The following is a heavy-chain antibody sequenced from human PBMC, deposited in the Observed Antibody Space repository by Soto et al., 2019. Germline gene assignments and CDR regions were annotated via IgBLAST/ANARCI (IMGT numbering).Heavy chain of an antibody. V-gene: IGHV4-31*03. D-gene: IGHD3-3*01. CDR1: GDSISKGGNF. CDR3: ARDRYDFWSGYSAD. J-gene: IGHJ4*02. CDR2: IYYRGST. Sequence: QVQLQESGPGLVKPSQTLSLTGTVSGDSISKGGNFWSWIRQHPGTGLACIGYIYYRGSTYYNPTLKSRVSFSIDTSKNQFSLKLSSVTAADTAVYYCARDRYDFWSGYSADWGQGTLVTVSS.